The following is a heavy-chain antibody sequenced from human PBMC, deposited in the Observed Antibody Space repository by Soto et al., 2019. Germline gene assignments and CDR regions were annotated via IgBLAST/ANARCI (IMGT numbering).Heavy chain of an antibody. Sequence: EVQLLESGGGLVRPGGSLRLSCAASGFTFSSNDMSWVRQAPGKGLEWVSTISGSGGSTYYADSVKGRFTISRDNSKNTLYLQVNSLRAEDTAVYYCATPPYWFNSGWYVGFDYWGQGTLVTVSS. CDR1: GFTFSSND. CDR2: ISGSGGST. J-gene: IGHJ4*02. D-gene: IGHD6-19*01. CDR3: ATPPYWFNSGWYVGFDY. V-gene: IGHV3-23*01.